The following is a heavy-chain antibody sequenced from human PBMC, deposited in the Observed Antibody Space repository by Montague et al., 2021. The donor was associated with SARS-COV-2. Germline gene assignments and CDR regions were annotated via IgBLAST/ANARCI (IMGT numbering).Heavy chain of an antibody. V-gene: IGHV4-34*01. CDR2: INHSGST. J-gene: IGHJ6*02. CDR1: GGSFSGYY. D-gene: IGHD3-10*01. Sequence: SETLSLTCAVYGGSFSGYYWSWIRQPPGKGLEWMGEINHSGSTNYNPSLKSRVTISVDTSKNQFSLKLVSVTAADTAVYYCARVRYYGSGTSLGMAVWGQGTPVTVSS. CDR3: ARVRYYGSGTSLGMAV.